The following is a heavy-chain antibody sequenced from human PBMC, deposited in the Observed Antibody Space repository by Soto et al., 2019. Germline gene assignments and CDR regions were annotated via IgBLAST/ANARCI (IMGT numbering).Heavy chain of an antibody. CDR1: GFTVSSNY. CDR2: LYPDGRA. D-gene: IGHD1-7*01. V-gene: IGHV3-53*01. Sequence: GGSLRLSCAASGFTVSSNYLTWVRQAPGKGLKWVSVLYPDGRAYYADSVKGRFTISRDNSKNTLYLQMNSLRAEDTAVYYCAKGSLPSPWNYSSLDYWGQGTLVTVSS. CDR3: AKGSLPSPWNYSSLDY. J-gene: IGHJ4*02.